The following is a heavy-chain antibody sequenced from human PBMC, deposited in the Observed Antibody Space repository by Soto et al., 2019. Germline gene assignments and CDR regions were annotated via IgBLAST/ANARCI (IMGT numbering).Heavy chain of an antibody. V-gene: IGHV4-34*01. Sequence: LSLTCAVYGGSFGGYYWSWVRQPPGKGLEWIGEINHSGSTNYNPSLKSRVTISVDTSKNQFSLKLSSVTAADTAVYYCARAYSSGWQGHWFDPWGQGTLVTVSS. D-gene: IGHD6-19*01. CDR1: GGSFGGYY. CDR2: INHSGST. CDR3: ARAYSSGWQGHWFDP. J-gene: IGHJ5*02.